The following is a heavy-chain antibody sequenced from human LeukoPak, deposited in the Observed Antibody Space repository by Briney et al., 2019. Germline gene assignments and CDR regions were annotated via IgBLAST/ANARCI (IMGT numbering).Heavy chain of an antibody. CDR1: GDFIRSGHYY. Sequence: SETLSLTCTVSGDFIRSGHYYWGWIRQPPGKGLEWIGSIYHSGSTYYNPSLKSRVTISVDTSKNQFSLKLSSVTAADTAVYYCARVGGSYYDFWSGRNWFDPWGQGTLVTVSS. CDR2: IYHSGST. V-gene: IGHV4-38-2*02. J-gene: IGHJ5*02. CDR3: ARVGGSYYDFWSGRNWFDP. D-gene: IGHD3-3*01.